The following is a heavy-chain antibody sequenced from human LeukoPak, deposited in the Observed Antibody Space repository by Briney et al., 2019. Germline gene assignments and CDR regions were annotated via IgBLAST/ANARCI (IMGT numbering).Heavy chain of an antibody. D-gene: IGHD4-23*01. CDR1: GFSINNYW. CDR3: ARVFGNSDLDY. CDR2: TRNKANSYTT. V-gene: IGHV3-72*01. J-gene: IGHJ4*02. Sequence: GGSLRLSCAASGFSINNYWMHWVRQAPGKGLEWVGRTRNKANSYTTEYAASVKGRFTISRDDSKNSLYLQMNSLKTEDTAVYYCARVFGNSDLDYWGQGTLVTVSS.